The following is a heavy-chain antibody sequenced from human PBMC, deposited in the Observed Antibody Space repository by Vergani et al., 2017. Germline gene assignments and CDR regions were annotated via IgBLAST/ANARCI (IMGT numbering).Heavy chain of an antibody. D-gene: IGHD1-14*01. CDR2: SYYSGST. CDR3: ACTPEPPLFEH. CDR1: GGSISSYY. V-gene: IGHV4-59*01. Sequence: QVQMPESGPGLVKPSETLSLTCTVSGGSISSYYWSWIRQPPGKGLEWIGDSYYSGSTNYNPYRESRFTISVDTSKNQFSLKLSSVTAAGTAVYYCACTPEPPLFEHWGQGTLVTVSS. J-gene: IGHJ1*01.